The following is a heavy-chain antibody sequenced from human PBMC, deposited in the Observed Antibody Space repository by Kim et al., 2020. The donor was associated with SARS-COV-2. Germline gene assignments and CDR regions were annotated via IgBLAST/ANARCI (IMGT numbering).Heavy chain of an antibody. D-gene: IGHD6-6*01. CDR2: IIPIFGTA. Sequence: SVKVSCKASGGTFSSYAISWVRQAPGQGLEWMGGIIPIFGTANYAQKFQGRVTITADESTSTAYMELCSLRSEDTAVYYCARGYSSSSIGFDPWGQGTLVTVSS. V-gene: IGHV1-69*13. J-gene: IGHJ5*02. CDR1: GGTFSSYA. CDR3: ARGYSSSSIGFDP.